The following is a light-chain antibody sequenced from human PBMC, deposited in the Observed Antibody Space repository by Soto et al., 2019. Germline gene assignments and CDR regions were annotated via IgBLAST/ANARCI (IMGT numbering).Light chain of an antibody. CDR3: QQYGSSPPLT. Sequence: IVLTHSPGTLSLSPGERATLSCSASQRVSSSYLAWYQQKPGQAPRLLIYGASSRATGIPDRFSGSGSGTDFTLTISRLEPEDFAVYYCQQYGSSPPLTFGQGTKVEIK. CDR1: QRVSSSY. CDR2: GAS. V-gene: IGKV3-20*01. J-gene: IGKJ1*01.